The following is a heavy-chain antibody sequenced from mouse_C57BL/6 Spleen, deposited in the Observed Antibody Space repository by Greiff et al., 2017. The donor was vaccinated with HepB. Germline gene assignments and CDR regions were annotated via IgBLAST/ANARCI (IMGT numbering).Heavy chain of an antibody. CDR1: GYTFTDYY. Sequence: EVKLVESGPELVKPGASVKISCKASGYTFTDYYMNWVKQSHGKSLEWIGDINPNNGGTSYNQKFKGKATLTVDKSSSTAYMELRSLTSEDSAVYYCARDYYGSSRGFAYWGQGTLVTVSA. D-gene: IGHD1-1*01. V-gene: IGHV1-26*01. CDR3: ARDYYGSSRGFAY. CDR2: INPNNGGT. J-gene: IGHJ3*01.